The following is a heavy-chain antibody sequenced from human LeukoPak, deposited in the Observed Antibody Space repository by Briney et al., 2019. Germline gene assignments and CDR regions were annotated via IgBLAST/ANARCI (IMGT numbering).Heavy chain of an antibody. CDR3: ANILPPRGLQKDYYYYYGMDV. CDR2: ISSSSGTI. CDR1: GFTFSSYS. Sequence: GGSLRLSCVASGFTFSSYSMNWVRRAPGKGLQRVSYISSSSGTIYYADSVEGRFTISRDNAKNSLYLQMNSLRDEDTAVYYCANILPPRGLQKDYYYYYGMDVWGQGTTVTVSS. V-gene: IGHV3-48*02. J-gene: IGHJ6*02. D-gene: IGHD3-3*02.